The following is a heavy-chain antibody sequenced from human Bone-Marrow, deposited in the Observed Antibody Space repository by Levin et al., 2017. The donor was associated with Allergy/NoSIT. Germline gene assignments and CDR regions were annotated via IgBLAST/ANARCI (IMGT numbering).Heavy chain of an antibody. V-gene: IGHV3-23*01. Sequence: QTGGSLRLSCAASGFTFSSYAMSWVRQAPGKGLEWVSAISGSGGSTYYADSVKGRFTISRDNSKNTLYLQMDSLRAEDTAVYYCAKVGQLVLETNPWFDYWGQGTLVTVSS. CDR1: GFTFSSYA. CDR2: ISGSGGST. CDR3: AKVGQLVLETNPWFDY. D-gene: IGHD6-6*01. J-gene: IGHJ4*02.